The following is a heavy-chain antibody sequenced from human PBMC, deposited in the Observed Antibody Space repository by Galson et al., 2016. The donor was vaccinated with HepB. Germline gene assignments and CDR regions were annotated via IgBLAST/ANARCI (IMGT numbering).Heavy chain of an antibody. CDR2: MNTNSGNT. J-gene: IGHJ4*02. CDR3: ARREVLDF. Sequence: SVKVSCKASGYTFTSYDINWVRQATGQGLEWMGWMNTNSGNTGYAQKFRGRVTMTRNTSISTAYMELSSLRSEDTAVCYCARREVLDFWGQGTLVTVTS. D-gene: IGHD1-26*01. V-gene: IGHV1-8*02. CDR1: GYTFTSYD.